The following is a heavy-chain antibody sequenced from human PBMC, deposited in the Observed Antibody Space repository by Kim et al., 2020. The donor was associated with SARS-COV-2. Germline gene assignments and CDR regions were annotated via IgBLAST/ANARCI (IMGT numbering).Heavy chain of an antibody. CDR3: ARVPVYYDSHWHFDY. D-gene: IGHD3-22*01. CDR2: ISAYNGNT. Sequence: ASVKVSCKASGYTFTSYGISWVRQAPGQGLEWMGWISAYNGNTNYAQKLQGRVTMTTDTSTSTAYMELRSLRSDDTAVYYCARVPVYYDSHWHFDYWGQGTLVTVSS. V-gene: IGHV1-18*04. J-gene: IGHJ4*02. CDR1: GYTFTSYG.